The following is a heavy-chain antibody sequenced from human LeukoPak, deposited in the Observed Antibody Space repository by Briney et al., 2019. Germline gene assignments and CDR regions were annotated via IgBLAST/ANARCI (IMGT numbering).Heavy chain of an antibody. J-gene: IGHJ4*02. CDR3: ARHGQWLGLIGY. V-gene: IGHV4-39*01. Sequence: SETLSLTCTVSGGSISRSSYYWGWIRQPPGKGLEWIGSIHYTGSTYYNPSLKSRVTISVDTSKNQFSLKVSSVTAADTVVYYCARHGQWLGLIGYWGQGTLVTVSS. CDR2: IHYTGST. D-gene: IGHD6-19*01. CDR1: GGSISRSSYY.